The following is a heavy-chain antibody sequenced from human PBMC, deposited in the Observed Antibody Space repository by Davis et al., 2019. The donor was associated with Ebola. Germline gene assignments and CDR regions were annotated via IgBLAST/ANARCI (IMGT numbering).Heavy chain of an antibody. V-gene: IGHV4-59*11. CDR1: AGFIRTHY. CDR3: ARSVFYDSTGYDVHWYYDL. D-gene: IGHD3-22*01. J-gene: IGHJ2*01. Sequence: MPSQTLSLTCTVSAGFIRTHYRSWIRQSPGKGLGWIGYGYYGGRSDYNPSLRSRAIISVDTSKNHFSLNLSSVTAADTAIYYCARSVFYDSTGYDVHWYYDLWGRGTLVTVSS. CDR2: GYYGGRS.